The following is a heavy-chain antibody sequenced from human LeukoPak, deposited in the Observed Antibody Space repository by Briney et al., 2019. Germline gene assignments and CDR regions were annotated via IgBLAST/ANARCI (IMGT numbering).Heavy chain of an antibody. D-gene: IGHD6-13*01. CDR3: TRRPYSSSWYYFDY. Sequence: PGGSLRLSCAASGFTFSTYSMNWVRQAPGKGLEWVSYISSSSSTIYYADSVKGRFTISRDNAKNSLYLQMNSLRVEDTAVYYCTRRPYSSSWYYFDYWGQGTLVTVSS. CDR2: ISSSSSTI. CDR1: GFTFSTYS. J-gene: IGHJ4*02. V-gene: IGHV3-48*01.